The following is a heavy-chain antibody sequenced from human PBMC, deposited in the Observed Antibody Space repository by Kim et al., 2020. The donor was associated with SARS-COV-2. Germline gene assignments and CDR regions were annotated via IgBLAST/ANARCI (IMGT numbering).Heavy chain of an antibody. CDR3: AKVPYYDFWSGYYYYYMDV. J-gene: IGHJ6*03. D-gene: IGHD3-3*01. CDR1: GFTFSSYA. CDR2: ISGSGGST. V-gene: IGHV3-23*01. Sequence: GGSLRLSCAASGFTFSSYAMSWVRQAPGKGLEWVSAISGSGGSTYCADSVKGRFTISRDNSKNTLYLQMNSLRAEDTAVYYCAKVPYYDFWSGYYYYYMDVWGKGTTVTVSS.